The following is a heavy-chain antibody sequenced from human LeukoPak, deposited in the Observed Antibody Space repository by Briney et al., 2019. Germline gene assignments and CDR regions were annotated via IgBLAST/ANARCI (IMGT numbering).Heavy chain of an antibody. CDR2: IYYSGST. V-gene: IGHV4-59*08. Sequence: SETLSLTCTVSGGSISRYYWSWIRQPPGKGLEWIEYIYYSGSTNYNPSLKSRVTISVDTSKNQFSLKLSSVTAADTALYYCAKQGRQIPYGGVVAVAPFDIWGQGTMVTVSS. J-gene: IGHJ3*02. CDR3: AKQGRQIPYGGVVAVAPFDI. CDR1: GGSISRYY. D-gene: IGHD3-16*02.